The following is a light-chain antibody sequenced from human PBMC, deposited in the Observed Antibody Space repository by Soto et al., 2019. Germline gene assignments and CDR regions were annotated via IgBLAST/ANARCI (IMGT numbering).Light chain of an antibody. Sequence: QLVLTQPPSVSGAPGQRVTISCTVSSSNIGADYDVHWYQQVPGTAPKLLIYGNSHRPSGVPDRFSGSKSGTSASLAITGLQAEDEADYYCQSYDSSLSAYVVFGGGTKVTVL. CDR3: QSYDSSLSAYVV. J-gene: IGLJ2*01. CDR2: GNS. V-gene: IGLV1-40*01. CDR1: SSNIGADYD.